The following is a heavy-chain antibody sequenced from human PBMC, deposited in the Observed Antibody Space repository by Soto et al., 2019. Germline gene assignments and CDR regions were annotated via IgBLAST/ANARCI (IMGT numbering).Heavy chain of an antibody. CDR2: INPNSGGT. J-gene: IGHJ4*02. CDR3: ARAAFRIPHTTPYFDY. Sequence: GASVKVSCKASGYTFTGYYMHWVRQAPGQGLEWMGWINPNSGGTNYAQKFQGWVTMTRDTSISTAYMELSRLRSDDTAVYYCARAAFRIPHTTPYFDYWGQGTLVTVSS. V-gene: IGHV1-2*04. D-gene: IGHD2-21*01. CDR1: GYTFTGYY.